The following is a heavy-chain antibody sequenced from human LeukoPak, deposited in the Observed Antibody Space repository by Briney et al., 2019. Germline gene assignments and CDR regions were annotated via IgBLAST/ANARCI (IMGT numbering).Heavy chain of an antibody. V-gene: IGHV3-49*04. D-gene: IGHD1-7*01. Sequence: GGSLRLSCTASGFTFGDYAMSWVRQAPGKGLEWVGFIRSKAYGGTTEYAASVKGRFTISRDDSKGIAYLQMNSLKTEDTAVYYCAKTGTTVIVENAFDIWGQGTMVTVSS. J-gene: IGHJ3*02. CDR1: GFTFGDYA. CDR3: AKTGTTVIVENAFDI. CDR2: IRSKAYGGTT.